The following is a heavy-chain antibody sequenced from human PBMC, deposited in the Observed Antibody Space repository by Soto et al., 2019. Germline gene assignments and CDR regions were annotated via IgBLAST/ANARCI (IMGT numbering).Heavy chain of an antibody. CDR1: GFPFDDYA. Sequence: EVQLVESGGGLVQPGRSLRLSCAASGFPFDDYAMHWVRQAPGKGLEWVSGISWNSGSIGYADSVKGRFTISRDNAKNSLYLQMNSLRAEDTALYYCAKDRWFDPWGQGTLVTVSS. J-gene: IGHJ5*02. CDR3: AKDRWFDP. V-gene: IGHV3-9*01. CDR2: ISWNSGSI.